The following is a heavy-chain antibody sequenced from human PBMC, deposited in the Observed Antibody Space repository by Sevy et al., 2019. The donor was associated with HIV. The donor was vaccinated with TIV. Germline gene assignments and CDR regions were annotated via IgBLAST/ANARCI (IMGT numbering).Heavy chain of an antibody. V-gene: IGHV3-15*01. CDR1: GFTFSNAW. CDR3: TTVYWGFGVSGYYFDY. D-gene: IGHD7-27*01. Sequence: GGSLRLSCAASGFTFSNAWMSWVRQAPGKGLEWVGRIKSKTDGGKTDYAAPVKGRFTISRDDSKNTLYLQMNSLKTEDTAVYYCTTVYWGFGVSGYYFDYWGQGTLVTVSS. J-gene: IGHJ4*02. CDR2: IKSKTDGGKT.